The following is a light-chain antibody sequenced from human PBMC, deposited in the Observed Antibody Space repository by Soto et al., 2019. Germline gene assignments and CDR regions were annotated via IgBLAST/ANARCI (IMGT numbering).Light chain of an antibody. CDR2: WAS. J-gene: IGKJ2*01. V-gene: IGKV4-1*01. CDR3: QQYYGRPYT. CDR1: QSVLYSSNNINY. Sequence: DIVMTQSPDSLAVSLGERGTIECKSSQSVLYSSNNINYLAWYQQKPGQPPKLLIYWASTRESGVPDRFSGSGSGTDFSLTISSLQAEDVAVYYCQQYYGRPYTFGQGTKLEIK.